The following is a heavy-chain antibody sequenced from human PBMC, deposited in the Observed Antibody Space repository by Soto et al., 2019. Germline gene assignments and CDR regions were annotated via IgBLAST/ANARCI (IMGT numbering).Heavy chain of an antibody. CDR3: TTEPEYYEMLTGYYNQVYNVN. CDR1: GFTFSNAW. J-gene: IGHJ4*02. V-gene: IGHV3-15*07. Sequence: GGSLRLSCAASGFTFSNAWMNWVRQAPGKGLEWVGRIKSKTDGGTTDYAAPVKGRFTISRDDSKNTLYLQMNSLKTEDTAVYYCTTEPEYYEMLTGYYNQVYNVNWGQGTLVTVSS. CDR2: IKSKTDGGTT. D-gene: IGHD3-9*01.